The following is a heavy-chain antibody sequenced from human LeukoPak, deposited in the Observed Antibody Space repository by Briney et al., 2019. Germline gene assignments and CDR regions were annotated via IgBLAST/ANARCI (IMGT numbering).Heavy chain of an antibody. CDR1: GGSISSYY. Sequence: SETLSLTCTVSGGSISSYYWSWIRQPPGKGLKWIGYIYYSGSTNYNPSLKSRVTISVDTSKNQFSLKLSSVTAADTAVYYCARGGRGWVSYWGQGTLVTVSS. J-gene: IGHJ4*02. CDR2: IYYSGST. D-gene: IGHD6-19*01. V-gene: IGHV4-59*08. CDR3: ARGGRGWVSY.